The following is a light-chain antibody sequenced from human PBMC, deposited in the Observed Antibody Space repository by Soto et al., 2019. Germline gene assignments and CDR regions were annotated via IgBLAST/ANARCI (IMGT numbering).Light chain of an antibody. V-gene: IGKV3-20*01. CDR3: QHYGTSPGT. J-gene: IGKJ1*01. Sequence: EIVLTQSPGTLSLSPGERATLSCRASQSIDSNYLGWYQQKPGQTPRLLIYGASSRATGIPDRFSGSGFGTDFTLTISRLEPEDFAVYYCQHYGTSPGTFGQGTKVEIK. CDR1: QSIDSNY. CDR2: GAS.